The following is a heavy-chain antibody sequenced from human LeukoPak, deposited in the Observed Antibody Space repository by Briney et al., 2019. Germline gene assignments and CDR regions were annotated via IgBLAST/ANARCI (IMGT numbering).Heavy chain of an antibody. V-gene: IGHV3-23*01. D-gene: IGHD6-13*01. CDR1: GFTFSSYA. Sequence: GGSLRLSCAASGFTFSSYAMSWVRQAPGKGLEWVSAISGSGGSTYYADSVKGRFTISRDNSKNTLYLQMNSLRAENTAVYYCAKTGTPWYCFDYWGQGTLVTVSS. CDR3: AKTGTPWYCFDY. J-gene: IGHJ4*02. CDR2: ISGSGGST.